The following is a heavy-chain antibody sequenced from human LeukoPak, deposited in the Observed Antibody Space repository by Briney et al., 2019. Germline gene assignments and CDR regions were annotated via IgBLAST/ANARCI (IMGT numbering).Heavy chain of an antibody. CDR1: GLTFDEYG. J-gene: IGHJ4*02. CDR3: ARGRYYGSGSYPSYFDY. CDR2: MNLDGGST. Sequence: GRSLTPSRAASGLTFDEYGMSCVRQAPGKWRECVSGMNLDGGSTGYADSVKRRFTISRDNAKNSLYLQMNSLRAEDTALYYCARGRYYGSGSYPSYFDYWGQGTLVTVSS. D-gene: IGHD3-10*01. V-gene: IGHV3-20*04.